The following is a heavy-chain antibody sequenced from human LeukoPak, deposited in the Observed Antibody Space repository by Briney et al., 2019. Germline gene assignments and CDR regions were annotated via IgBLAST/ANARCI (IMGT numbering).Heavy chain of an antibody. CDR1: GYTFTSYD. Sequence: ASVKVSCKASGYTFTSYDINWVRQATAQGLEWMGWMNPNSGNTGYAQKFQGRVTMTRNTSISTAYMELSSLRSEDTAVYYCAREGNSIAAAGTLDYWGQGTLVTVSS. V-gene: IGHV1-8*01. D-gene: IGHD6-13*01. CDR2: MNPNSGNT. J-gene: IGHJ4*02. CDR3: AREGNSIAAAGTLDY.